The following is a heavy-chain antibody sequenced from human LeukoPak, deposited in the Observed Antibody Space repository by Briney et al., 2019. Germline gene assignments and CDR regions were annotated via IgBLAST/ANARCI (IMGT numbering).Heavy chain of an antibody. Sequence: SGGSLRLSCAASEFSVGSNYMTWVRQAPGKGLEWVSLIYSGGSTYYADSVKGRFTISRDNSKNTLYLQMNSLRAEDTAVYYCARVYEGDWFDPWGQGTLVTVSS. CDR1: EFSVGSNY. CDR2: IYSGGST. V-gene: IGHV3-66*01. CDR3: ARVYEGDWFDP. D-gene: IGHD2-2*02. J-gene: IGHJ5*02.